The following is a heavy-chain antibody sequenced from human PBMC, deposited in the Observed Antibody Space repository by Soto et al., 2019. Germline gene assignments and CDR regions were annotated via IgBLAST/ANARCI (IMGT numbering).Heavy chain of an antibody. V-gene: IGHV3-66*01. D-gene: IGHD3-10*01. CDR3: ARDFGSDATGYYGMDV. Sequence: EVQLVESGGGLVQPGGSLRLSCAASGFTVTSNYMSWVRQTPGKGLEWVSLIYSGGAIVYADSVMDRFTVSRDNSRNTMFLQMNSLRAGDTGVYFCARDFGSDATGYYGMDVWGQGTTVTVSS. CDR1: GFTVTSNY. CDR2: IYSGGAI. J-gene: IGHJ6*02.